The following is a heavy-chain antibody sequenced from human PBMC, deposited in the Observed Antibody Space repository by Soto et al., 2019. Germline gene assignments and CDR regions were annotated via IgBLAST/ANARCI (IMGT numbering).Heavy chain of an antibody. Sequence: QVQLVQSGAEVKKPGSSVKVSCKASGGTFGSYAISWVRQAPGQGLEWMGGIIPIFGTANYAQKFQGRVTITADESTSTAYMELSRLRSEDTAVYYCARSLTIFGVVWYFDLWGRGTLVTVSS. D-gene: IGHD3-3*01. V-gene: IGHV1-69*01. CDR3: ARSLTIFGVVWYFDL. J-gene: IGHJ2*01. CDR2: IIPIFGTA. CDR1: GGTFGSYA.